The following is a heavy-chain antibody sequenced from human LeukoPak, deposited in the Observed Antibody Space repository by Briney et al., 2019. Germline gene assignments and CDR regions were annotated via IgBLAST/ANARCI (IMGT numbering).Heavy chain of an antibody. CDR3: AKGGDYRPFDP. D-gene: IGHD4-11*01. CDR2: ISYDGSNK. Sequence: PGGSLRLSCAASGFTFSSYGMHWVRQAPGKGLEWVVVISYDGSNKYYADSVKGRFTISRDNSKNTLYLQMNSLRAEDTAVYYCAKGGDYRPFDPWGQGTLVTVSS. CDR1: GFTFSSYG. V-gene: IGHV3-30*18. J-gene: IGHJ5*02.